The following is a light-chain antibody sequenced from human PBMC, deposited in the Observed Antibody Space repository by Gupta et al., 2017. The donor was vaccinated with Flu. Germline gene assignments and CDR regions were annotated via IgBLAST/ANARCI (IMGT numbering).Light chain of an antibody. Sequence: PATLSLSPGERATLTCRASQNVASYLDWYQQKPGQAPRLLISDASSRATAIPARFSGSGSGTDFTLTISSLQPEDFALYYCQQRSSWPITFGQGTRLEIK. V-gene: IGKV3-11*01. CDR2: DAS. J-gene: IGKJ5*01. CDR1: QNVASY. CDR3: QQRSSWPIT.